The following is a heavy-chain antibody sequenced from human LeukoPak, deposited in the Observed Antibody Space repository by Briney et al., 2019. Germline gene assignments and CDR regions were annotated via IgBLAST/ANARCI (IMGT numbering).Heavy chain of an antibody. CDR3: AATSSGYYGYYYYYYMDV. D-gene: IGHD3-22*01. Sequence: GASVKVSCKASGGTFSSYAISWVRQAPGQGLEWMGGIIPIFGTANYAQKFQGRVTITADESTSTAYMELSSLRSEDTAVYYCAATSSGYYGYYYYYYMDVWGKGTTVTISS. V-gene: IGHV1-69*13. J-gene: IGHJ6*03. CDR2: IIPIFGTA. CDR1: GGTFSSYA.